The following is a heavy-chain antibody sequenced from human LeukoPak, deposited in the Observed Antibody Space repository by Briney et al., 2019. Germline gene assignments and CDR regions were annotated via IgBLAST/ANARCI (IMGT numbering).Heavy chain of an antibody. J-gene: IGHJ5*02. D-gene: IGHD1-26*01. CDR1: GGSISSYY. CDR2: IYYSGST. V-gene: IGHV4-59*08. Sequence: SETLSLTCTVSGGSISSYYWSWIRQPPGKGLEWIGYIYYSGSTNYNPSLKSRVTISVDTSKNQFSLRLTSVTAADTAVYYCTRHLPGATWFDPWGQGTQVTVSS. CDR3: TRHLPGATWFDP.